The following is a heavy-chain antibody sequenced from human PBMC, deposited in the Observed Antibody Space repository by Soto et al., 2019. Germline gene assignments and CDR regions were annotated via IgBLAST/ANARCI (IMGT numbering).Heavy chain of an antibody. CDR3: ARDKITGLFDY. Sequence: SETLSLTCTVSGGSISSGGYYWSWIRQHPGKGLEWIGYIYYSGSTYYNPSLKSRVIISVDTSKNQFSLKLSSVTAAVTVVYYCARDKITGLFDYWGQGTLVTVSS. D-gene: IGHD2-8*02. J-gene: IGHJ4*02. V-gene: IGHV4-31*03. CDR1: GGSISSGGYY. CDR2: IYYSGST.